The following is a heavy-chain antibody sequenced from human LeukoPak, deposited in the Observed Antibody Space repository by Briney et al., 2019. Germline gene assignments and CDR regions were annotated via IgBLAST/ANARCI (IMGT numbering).Heavy chain of an antibody. CDR1: GFTFSTYS. V-gene: IGHV3-21*01. D-gene: IGHD6-19*01. Sequence: GGSLRLSCAASGFTFSTYSMNWVRQAPGKGLEWVSYISSSSSYIYYADSVKGRFTISRENAKNSLYLQMNSLRAEDAAVYYCGRDRSSVVAGIGYWGQGTLVTVSS. CDR2: ISSSSSYI. CDR3: GRDRSSVVAGIGY. J-gene: IGHJ4*02.